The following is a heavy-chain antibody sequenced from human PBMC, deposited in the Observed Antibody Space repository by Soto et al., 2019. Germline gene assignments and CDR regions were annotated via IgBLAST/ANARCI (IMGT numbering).Heavy chain of an antibody. D-gene: IGHD2-21*02. CDR3: ASQVTFAFAY. CDR2: SYNSGNT. CDR1: GGSISSGDYY. V-gene: IGHV4-31*03. J-gene: IGHJ4*02. Sequence: QVQLQESGPGLVKPSQTLSLTCTVSGGSISSGDYYWTWIRQLPGKGLEWIGNSYNSGNTQYNPSLKSRVTVSIDTSTSQYPRRLTSETAADTAVYYCASQVTFAFAYGGQLTLVTVSS.